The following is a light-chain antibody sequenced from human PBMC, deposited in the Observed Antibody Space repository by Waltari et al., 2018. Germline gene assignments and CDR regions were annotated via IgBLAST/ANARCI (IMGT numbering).Light chain of an antibody. CDR1: HSVTKKY. CDR3: QQYGSSVMYT. CDR2: GAP. Sequence: EIVLTLSPGTLSLSPGERATLSCRASHSVTKKYLVWYQQKPGHSPRLLIYGAPNRAAGIPDRFSGSGSGTDFTLTLSRLEPEDSAVYYCQQYGSSVMYTFGQGTKLEIK. J-gene: IGKJ2*01. V-gene: IGKV3-20*01.